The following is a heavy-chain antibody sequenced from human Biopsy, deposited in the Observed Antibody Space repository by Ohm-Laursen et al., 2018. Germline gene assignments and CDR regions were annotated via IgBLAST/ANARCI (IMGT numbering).Heavy chain of an antibody. CDR1: VDSISRYY. Sequence: TLSLTCTVSVDSISRYYWSWIRQPPGKGLEWIGYVSYTGSTDYNPSLQSRVTISVDTCKNHFSLRLRSVTPADTSMYYCARDRGFYSDRTVPGYFDLWGHGTLVTVSS. CDR3: ARDRGFYSDRTVPGYFDL. D-gene: IGHD3-22*01. J-gene: IGHJ2*01. V-gene: IGHV4-59*01. CDR2: VSYTGST.